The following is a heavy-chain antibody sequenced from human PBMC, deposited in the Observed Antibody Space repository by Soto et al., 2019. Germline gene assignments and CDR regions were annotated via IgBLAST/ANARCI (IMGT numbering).Heavy chain of an antibody. CDR1: GGSVSSGTYY. CDR2: IYYSGST. CDR3: ARSSRPHTRYSYGRFDY. Sequence: PSETLSLTCTVSGGSVSSGTYYWSWIRQPPGKGLEWIGYIYYSGSTSYNPSLKSRVTISIDTSKNQFSLKLSSVTAADTAVYYCARSSRPHTRYSYGRFDYWGQGTLVTVSS. D-gene: IGHD5-18*01. J-gene: IGHJ4*02. V-gene: IGHV4-61*01.